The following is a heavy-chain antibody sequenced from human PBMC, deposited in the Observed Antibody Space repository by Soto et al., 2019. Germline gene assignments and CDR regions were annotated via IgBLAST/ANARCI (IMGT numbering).Heavy chain of an antibody. V-gene: IGHV3-23*01. CDR3: AKEGYYDILTGYPSSFDY. D-gene: IGHD3-9*01. J-gene: IGHJ4*02. Sequence: GGSLRLSCAASGFTFSSYSLRWVRQAPGKGLEWVSAISGSGCSTYYAASVKGRFTSPRDNSKNTLYLQMNSLRAEDTAVYYCAKEGYYDILTGYPSSFDYLGQGALVTVSS. CDR1: GFTFSSYS. CDR2: ISGSGCST.